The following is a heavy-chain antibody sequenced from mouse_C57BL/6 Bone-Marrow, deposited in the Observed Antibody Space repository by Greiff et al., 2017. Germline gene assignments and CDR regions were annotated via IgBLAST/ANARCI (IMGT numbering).Heavy chain of an antibody. J-gene: IGHJ2*01. V-gene: IGHV5-17*01. CDR3: AILSYGSSGDYFDY. Sequence: DVQLVESGGGLVKPGGSLKLSCAASGFTFSDYGMHWVRQAPEKGLEWVAYISSGSSTIYYADTVKGRFTISRDNAKNTLFLQMTSLRSEDTAMYYCAILSYGSSGDYFDYWGQGTTLTVSS. CDR2: ISSGSSTI. CDR1: GFTFSDYG. D-gene: IGHD1-1*01.